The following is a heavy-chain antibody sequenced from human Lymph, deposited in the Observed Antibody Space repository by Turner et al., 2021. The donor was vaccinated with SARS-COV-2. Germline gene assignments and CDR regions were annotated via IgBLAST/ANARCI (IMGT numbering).Heavy chain of an antibody. CDR2: ISGSGGST. CDR3: AKERFALSSGWQDY. CDR1: GFTFSSYA. Sequence: EVQRLESGRGLVQPGRSLTLPCAASGFTFSSYAMSWVRQEPGKGVVWVVAISGSGGSTSYADSVKGRFTISRDNYKNTLFLQMNSLRAEDTAIYYCAKERFALSSGWQDYWGQGALVTVSS. D-gene: IGHD6-19*01. J-gene: IGHJ4*02. V-gene: IGHV3-23*01.